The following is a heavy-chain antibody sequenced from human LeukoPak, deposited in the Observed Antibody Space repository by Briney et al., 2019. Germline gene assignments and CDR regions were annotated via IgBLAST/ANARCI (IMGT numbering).Heavy chain of an antibody. Sequence: GGSLRLSCAASGFTFSSYEMNWVRQAPGKGLEWVSYISSSGSTIYYADSVKGRFTISRDNSKNTLYLQMNSLRAEDTAVYYCAKDRAYSGYDPYYFDYWGQGTLVTVSS. J-gene: IGHJ4*02. CDR2: ISSSGSTI. V-gene: IGHV3-48*03. CDR3: AKDRAYSGYDPYYFDY. D-gene: IGHD5-12*01. CDR1: GFTFSSYE.